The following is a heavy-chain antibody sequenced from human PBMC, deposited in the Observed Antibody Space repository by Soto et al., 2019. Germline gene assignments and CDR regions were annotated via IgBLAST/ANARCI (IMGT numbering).Heavy chain of an antibody. CDR2: IVVGSGNT. CDR3: AALSIAAREFDY. Sequence: SVKVSCKASGFTFSSSAVQWVRQARGQRLEWIGWIVVGSGNTNYAQKFQKRVTITRDMSTSTAYMELSSLRSEDTAVYYCAALSIAAREFDYWGQGTLVTVSS. V-gene: IGHV1-58*01. CDR1: GFTFSSSA. D-gene: IGHD6-6*01. J-gene: IGHJ4*02.